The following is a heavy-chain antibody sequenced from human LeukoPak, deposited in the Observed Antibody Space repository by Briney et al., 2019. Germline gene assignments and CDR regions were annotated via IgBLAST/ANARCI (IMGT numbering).Heavy chain of an antibody. CDR2: INAGNGNT. CDR1: GYTFTSYA. J-gene: IGHJ4*02. Sequence: ASVKVSCKASGYTFTSYAMHWVRQAPGQRLEWMGWINAGNGNTKYSQKFQGRVTITRDTSASTAYMELSSLRSEDTAVYYCAREWGDYGDYKFDYWGQGTLVTVSS. CDR3: AREWGDYGDYKFDY. V-gene: IGHV1-3*01. D-gene: IGHD4-17*01.